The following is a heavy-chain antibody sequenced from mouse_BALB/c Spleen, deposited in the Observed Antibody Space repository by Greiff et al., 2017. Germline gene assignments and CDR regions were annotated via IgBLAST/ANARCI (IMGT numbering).Heavy chain of an antibody. CDR3: ARSSSYGAY. CDR2: ISYSGST. CDR1: GYSITSDYA. V-gene: IGHV3-2*02. J-gene: IGHJ3*01. D-gene: IGHD1-1*01. Sequence: DVQLQESGPGLVKPSQSLSLTCTVTGYSITSDYAWNWIRQFPGNKLEWMGYISYSGSTSYNPSLKSRISITRDTSKNQFFLQLNSVTTEDTATYYCARSSSYGAYWGQGTLVTVSA.